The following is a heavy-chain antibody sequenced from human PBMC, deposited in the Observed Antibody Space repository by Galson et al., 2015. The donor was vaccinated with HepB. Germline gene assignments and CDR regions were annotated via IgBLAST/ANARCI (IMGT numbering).Heavy chain of an antibody. J-gene: IGHJ4*02. CDR3: ARINRLKLDY. CDR2: IDWDDDK. D-gene: IGHD1-1*01. V-gene: IGHV2-70*11. CDR1: GFSLSYAGVG. Sequence: PALVKPTQTLTLTCTFSGFSLSYAGVGVTWIRQTPGKALEWLARIDWDDDKYYSTSLKTRLTISKDTAKNQVVLTLTNMDPADTATYYCARINRLKLDYWGQGTLVTVSS.